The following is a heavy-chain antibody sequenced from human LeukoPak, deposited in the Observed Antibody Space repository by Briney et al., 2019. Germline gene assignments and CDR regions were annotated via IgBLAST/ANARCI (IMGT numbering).Heavy chain of an antibody. CDR3: ARDHSSSSQXFDX. CDR1: GYTFTNFG. CDR2: ISVYNGDT. V-gene: IGHV1-18*01. J-gene: IGHJ4*02. Sequence: ASVKVSCKASGYTFTNFGFSWVRQAPGQGLEWMGWISVYNGDTNFAQKHQGRLTMTTDTFTTTAYMELRNLRSDDTAVYYCARDHSSSSQXFDXWGXXTLVTVSS. D-gene: IGHD6-13*01.